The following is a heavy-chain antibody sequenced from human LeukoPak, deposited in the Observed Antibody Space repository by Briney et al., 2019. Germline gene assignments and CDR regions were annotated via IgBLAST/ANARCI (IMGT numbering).Heavy chain of an antibody. CDR2: ISYDGSNK. CDR1: GLTFSSYS. CDR3: ARARSKGYGASGLDY. Sequence: GGSLRLSCAASGLTFSSYSMNWVRQAPGKGLEWVAVISYDGSNKYYADSVKGRFTISRDNSKNTLYLQMNSLRAEDTAVYYCARARSKGYGASGLDYWGQGTLVTVSS. J-gene: IGHJ4*02. D-gene: IGHD4-17*01. V-gene: IGHV3-30*03.